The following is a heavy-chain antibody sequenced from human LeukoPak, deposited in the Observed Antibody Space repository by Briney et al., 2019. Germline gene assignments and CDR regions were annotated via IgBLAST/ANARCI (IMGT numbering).Heavy chain of an antibody. Sequence: ASVKVSCKASGYTFTSYGISWVRQAPGQGLEWMGWISAYNGNTNYAQKLQGRVTMTTDTSTSTAYMELRSLRSDDTAVYYCASKTTYYYDSSGYYSNNWFDPWGQGTLVTVSS. CDR1: GYTFTSYG. CDR3: ASKTTYYYDSSGYYSNNWFDP. V-gene: IGHV1-18*01. J-gene: IGHJ5*02. CDR2: ISAYNGNT. D-gene: IGHD3-22*01.